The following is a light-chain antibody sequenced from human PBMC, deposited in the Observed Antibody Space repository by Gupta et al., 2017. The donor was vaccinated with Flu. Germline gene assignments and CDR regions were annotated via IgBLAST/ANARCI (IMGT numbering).Light chain of an antibody. CDR1: QSVSSSY. Sequence: GTLSLSPGESATLSCRASQSVSSSYLAWYQQKPGQAPRLLIYGASSRATGIPDRFSGSGSGTDFTLTISRLEPEDFAVYYCQQYGSSPWTFGQGTKVEIK. V-gene: IGKV3-20*01. CDR2: GAS. J-gene: IGKJ1*01. CDR3: QQYGSSPWT.